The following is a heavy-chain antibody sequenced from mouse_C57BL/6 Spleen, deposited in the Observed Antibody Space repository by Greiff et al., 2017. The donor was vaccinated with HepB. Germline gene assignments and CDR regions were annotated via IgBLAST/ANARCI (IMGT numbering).Heavy chain of an antibody. D-gene: IGHD2-2*01. CDR1: GYTFTDYY. CDR2: INPNNGGT. CDR3: ARSGVWLRRKDYAMDY. Sequence: EVQLQQSGPELVKPGASVKISCKASGYTFTDYYMNWVKQSHGKSLEWIGDINPNNGGTSYNQKFKGKATLTVDKSSSTAYMELRSLTSEDSAVYYGARSGVWLRRKDYAMDYWGQGTSVTVSS. J-gene: IGHJ4*01. V-gene: IGHV1-26*01.